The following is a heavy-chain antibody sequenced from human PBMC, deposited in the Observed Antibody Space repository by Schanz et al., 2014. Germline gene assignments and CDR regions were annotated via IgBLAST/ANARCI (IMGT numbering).Heavy chain of an antibody. J-gene: IGHJ3*02. V-gene: IGHV4-31*03. D-gene: IGHD4-17*01. CDR3: ARDRGRGDLPGDI. CDR1: GGSVSSGGDY. Sequence: QVQLQESGPGLVKPSQTLSLTCTVSGGSVSSGGDYWSWIRQHPGKGLEWIVFISYSGSTYYNPSLKSRVTISVDTSKNQFSLNLSSATAADTAVYYCARDRGRGDLPGDIWGQGTMVTVSS. CDR2: ISYSGST.